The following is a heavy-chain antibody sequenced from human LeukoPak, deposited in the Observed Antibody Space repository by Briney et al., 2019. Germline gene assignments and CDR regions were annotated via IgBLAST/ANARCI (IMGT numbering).Heavy chain of an antibody. Sequence: SETLSLTCTVSGGSISSYYWSWIRQPPGKGLEWIGYIYYSGSTNYNPSLKSRVTISVDTSKNQFSLKLSSVTAADTAVYYCARGVIAAAGTPVYWGQGTLVTVSS. CDR1: GGSISSYY. J-gene: IGHJ4*02. V-gene: IGHV4-59*01. CDR2: IYYSGST. CDR3: ARGVIAAAGTPVY. D-gene: IGHD6-13*01.